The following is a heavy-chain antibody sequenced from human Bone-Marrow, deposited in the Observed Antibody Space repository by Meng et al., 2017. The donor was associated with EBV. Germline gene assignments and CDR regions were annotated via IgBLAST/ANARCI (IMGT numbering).Heavy chain of an antibody. Sequence: QVQLQQWGAGLVKPSXXXXLXXXVYXGSFSGYYWSWIRQPPGKGLEWIGEINHSGSTNYNPSLKSRVTISVDTSKNQFSLKLSSVTAADTAVYYCARGTDYYDSSGYRNTNYYFDYWGQGTLVTVSS. J-gene: IGHJ4*02. D-gene: IGHD3-22*01. CDR3: ARGTDYYDSSGYRNTNYYFDY. V-gene: IGHV4-34*01. CDR2: INHSGST. CDR1: XGSFSGYY.